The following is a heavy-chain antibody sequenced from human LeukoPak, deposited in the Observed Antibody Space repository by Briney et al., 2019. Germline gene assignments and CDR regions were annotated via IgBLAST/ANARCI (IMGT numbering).Heavy chain of an antibody. V-gene: IGHV4-28*03. D-gene: IGHD6-6*01. CDR2: IYYSGST. Sequence: SETLSLTCAVSGYSISSSNWWGWIRQPPGKGLEWVGYIYYSGSTNYNPSLKSRVTMSVDTSKNQFSLKLSSVTAADTAVYYCARGDTVAARPGHFDYWGQGTLVTVSS. CDR3: ARGDTVAARPGHFDY. CDR1: GYSISSSNW. J-gene: IGHJ4*02.